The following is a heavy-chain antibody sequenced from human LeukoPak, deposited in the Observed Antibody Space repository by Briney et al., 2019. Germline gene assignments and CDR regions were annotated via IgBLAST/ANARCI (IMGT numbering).Heavy chain of an antibody. CDR1: GGSVSSPDPY. D-gene: IGHD6-6*01. Sequence: SETLSLTCTVSGGSVSSPDPYWSWIRQPPGKGLEWIGNVYYIGTTSYNSSLKSRVTILVDRSKNQFSLEVTSMTAADTAVYYCARNTSSSPWFDPWGQGTLVTVSS. CDR2: VYYIGTT. J-gene: IGHJ5*02. CDR3: ARNTSSSPWFDP. V-gene: IGHV4-61*08.